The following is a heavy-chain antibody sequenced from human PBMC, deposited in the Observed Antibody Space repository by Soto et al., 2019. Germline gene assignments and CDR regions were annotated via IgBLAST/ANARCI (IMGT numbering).Heavy chain of an antibody. CDR1: GFTFRSYG. J-gene: IGHJ5*02. V-gene: IGHV3-30*18. D-gene: IGHD3-3*01. CDR3: AKNYDFWSGYFRWFDP. Sequence: QVQLVESGGGVVQPGRSLRLSCAASGFTFRSYGMHWVRQAPGKGLEWVAVISYDGSNKYYADSVKGRFTISRDNSKNSLYLQMNSLRAEDTAVYYCAKNYDFWSGYFRWFDPWGQGTLVTVSS. CDR2: ISYDGSNK.